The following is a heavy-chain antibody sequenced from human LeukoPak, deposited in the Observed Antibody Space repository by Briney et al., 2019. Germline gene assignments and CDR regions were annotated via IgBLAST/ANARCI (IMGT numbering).Heavy chain of an antibody. D-gene: IGHD3-10*01. Sequence: PGGSLRLSCAASGFKFSDHYIDWVRQAPGKGLEWVSSISSSSSYIYYADSVKGRFTISRDNAKNSLYLQMNSLRAEDTAVYYCSTGSGHAFDIWGRGTMVTVSS. V-gene: IGHV3-21*01. CDR1: GFKFSDHY. J-gene: IGHJ3*02. CDR2: ISSSSSYI. CDR3: STGSGHAFDI.